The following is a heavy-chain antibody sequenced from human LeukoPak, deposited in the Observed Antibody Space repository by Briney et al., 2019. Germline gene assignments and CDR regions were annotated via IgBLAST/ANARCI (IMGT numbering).Heavy chain of an antibody. CDR2: IYYSGST. Sequence: SETLSLTCTVSGGSISSYYWSWIRQPPGKGLEWIGYIYYSGSTNYNPSLKSRVTISVDTSKNQFPLKLSSVTAADTAVYYCASSYDYGDFEYFQHWGQGTLVTVSS. CDR3: ASSYDYGDFEYFQH. CDR1: GGSISSYY. V-gene: IGHV4-59*08. D-gene: IGHD4-17*01. J-gene: IGHJ1*01.